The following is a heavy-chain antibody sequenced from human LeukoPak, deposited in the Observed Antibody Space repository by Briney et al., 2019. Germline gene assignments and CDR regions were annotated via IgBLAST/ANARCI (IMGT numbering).Heavy chain of an antibody. Sequence: GGSLRLSCAASGFTFSSYAMSWVRQAPGKGLEWVSAISGSGGSTYYADSVKGRFTISRDNSKNTLYLQMNSLRAEDTAVYYCAESQDRWLMNYFDYWGQGTLVTVSS. V-gene: IGHV3-23*01. D-gene: IGHD5-18*01. CDR2: ISGSGGST. J-gene: IGHJ4*02. CDR1: GFTFSSYA. CDR3: AESQDRWLMNYFDY.